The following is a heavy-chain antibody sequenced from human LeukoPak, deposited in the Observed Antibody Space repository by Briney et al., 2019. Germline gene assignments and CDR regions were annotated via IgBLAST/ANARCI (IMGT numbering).Heavy chain of an antibody. CDR3: ASGYSYVSPDPWDYMDV. Sequence: PGGSLRLSCAASGFTFSSYGMHWVRQAPGKGLEWVAVISYDGSNKYYADSVKGRFTISRDNSKNTLYLQMNSLRAEDTAVYYCASGYSYVSPDPWDYMDVWGKGTTVTVSS. CDR2: ISYDGSNK. D-gene: IGHD5-18*01. J-gene: IGHJ6*03. V-gene: IGHV3-30*03. CDR1: GFTFSSYG.